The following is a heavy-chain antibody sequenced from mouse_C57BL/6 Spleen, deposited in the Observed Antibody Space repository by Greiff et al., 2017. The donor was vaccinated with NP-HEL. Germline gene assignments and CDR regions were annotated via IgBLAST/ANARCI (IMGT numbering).Heavy chain of an antibody. Sequence: VQLKQSVAELVRPGASVKLSCTASGFNIKNTYMHWVKQRPEQGLEWIGRIDPANGNTKYDPKFQGKATITADTSSNTAYLQLSSLTSEDTAIYYCASPYYYGRDYYAMDYWGQGTSVTVSS. CDR3: ASPYYYGRDYYAMDY. J-gene: IGHJ4*01. CDR1: GFNIKNTY. V-gene: IGHV14-3*01. D-gene: IGHD1-1*01. CDR2: IDPANGNT.